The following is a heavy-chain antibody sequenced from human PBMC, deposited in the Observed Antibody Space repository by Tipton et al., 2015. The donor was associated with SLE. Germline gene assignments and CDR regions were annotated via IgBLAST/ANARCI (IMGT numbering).Heavy chain of an antibody. J-gene: IGHJ6*02. CDR1: GGSISSSSYY. CDR2: IHYSGST. V-gene: IGHV4-39*07. Sequence: TLSLTCTVSGGSISSSSYYWGWIRQPPGKGLEWIGSIHYSGSTYYNPSLKSRVTISVDTSKNQFSLKLTSVTAADTAVYYCASPSIAARPNCYYGMDVWGQGTTVTVSS. CDR3: ASPSIAARPNCYYGMDV. D-gene: IGHD6-6*01.